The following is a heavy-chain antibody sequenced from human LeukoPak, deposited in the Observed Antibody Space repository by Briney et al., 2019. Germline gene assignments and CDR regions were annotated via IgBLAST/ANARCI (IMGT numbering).Heavy chain of an antibody. Sequence: SETLSLTCTVAGGSIGSYYWSWVRQSPGTGLEWIGYIYVTGTRYNPYLQSRVTISVDRSRNQFFLKMTSVTAADTAVYYCARHIGGGIEDMDVWGRGTRVTVSS. CDR1: GGSIGSYY. CDR3: ARHIGGGIEDMDV. D-gene: IGHD3-16*02. CDR2: IYVTGT. V-gene: IGHV4-59*08. J-gene: IGHJ6*03.